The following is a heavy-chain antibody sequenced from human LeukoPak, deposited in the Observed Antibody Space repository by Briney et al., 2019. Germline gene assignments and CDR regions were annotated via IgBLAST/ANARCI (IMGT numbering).Heavy chain of an antibody. J-gene: IGHJ4*02. D-gene: IGHD2-8*02. CDR1: GFIFSSYS. Sequence: GGSLRLSCAASGFIFSSYSMSWVRQAPGKGLEWLSYISSRSNHIHYADSVKGRFTISRDNAKNSLHLQMNSLRAEDTAVYYCARSPLVDIGLVVRAYLDSWGQGTLVTVSS. CDR2: ISSRSNHI. CDR3: ARSPLVDIGLVVRAYLDS. V-gene: IGHV3-21*01.